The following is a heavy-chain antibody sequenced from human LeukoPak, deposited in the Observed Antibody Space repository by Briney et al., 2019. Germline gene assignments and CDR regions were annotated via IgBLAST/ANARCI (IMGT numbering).Heavy chain of an antibody. CDR3: ARGMQGAAAWFDP. D-gene: IGHD6-25*01. CDR1: GYSFTIYW. V-gene: IGHV5-51*01. CDR2: IYPGDSDT. J-gene: IGHJ5*02. Sequence: GESLKISCKGSGYSFTIYWIGWVRQMPGKGLEWMGIIYPGDSDTRYSPSFQGQVTISADKSITTAYLQWSSLKASDTAMYYCARGMQGAAAWFDPWGQGTLVTVSS.